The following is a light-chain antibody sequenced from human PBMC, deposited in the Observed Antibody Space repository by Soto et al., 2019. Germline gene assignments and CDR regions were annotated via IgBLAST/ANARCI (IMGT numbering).Light chain of an antibody. CDR1: SSNIGSNA. CDR2: TNN. J-gene: IGLJ2*01. Sequence: QAVVTQPPSRSGTPGQRVTISCSGSSSNIGSNAVHWYQLLPGTAPKLLIHTNNQRPSGVPDRFSGSKSGTSASLAISGLQSEDEADYSCAAWDDSLDGPVFGGGTKLTVL. V-gene: IGLV1-44*01. CDR3: AAWDDSLDGPV.